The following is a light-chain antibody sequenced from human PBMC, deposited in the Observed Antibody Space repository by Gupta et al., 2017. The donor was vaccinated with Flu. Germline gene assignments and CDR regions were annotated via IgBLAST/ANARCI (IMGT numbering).Light chain of an antibody. CDR1: QIVSSN. V-gene: IGKV3-15*01. CDR3: QQYNNWPPVT. Sequence: ERATLSCRASQIVSSNLAWYQQNPGQAPRLLIYGASTRATGIPARFSGSGSGTEFTLTISSLQSEDFAVYYCQQYNNWPPVTFGQGTKVEIK. CDR2: GAS. J-gene: IGKJ1*01.